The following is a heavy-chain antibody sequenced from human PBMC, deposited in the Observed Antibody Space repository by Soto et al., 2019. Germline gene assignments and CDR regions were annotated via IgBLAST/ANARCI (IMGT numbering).Heavy chain of an antibody. CDR3: ARLPKGYCSSTSCYTNY. Sequence: PGESLKISCKGSGYSFTSYWISWVRQMPGKGLEWMGRIDPSDSYTNYSPSFQGHVTISADKSISTAYLQWSSLKASDTAMYYCARLPKGYCSSTSCYTNYWGQGTLVTVS. V-gene: IGHV5-10-1*01. D-gene: IGHD2-2*02. CDR1: GYSFTSYW. J-gene: IGHJ4*02. CDR2: IDPSDSYT.